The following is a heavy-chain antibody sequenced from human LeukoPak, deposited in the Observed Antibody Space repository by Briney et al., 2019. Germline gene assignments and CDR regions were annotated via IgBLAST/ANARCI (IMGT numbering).Heavy chain of an antibody. J-gene: IGHJ4*02. CDR2: ISGSGGST. CDR3: VKGSPLATGYFDY. D-gene: IGHD5-12*01. Sequence: GGSLRLSCAASGFTFSSYAMSWVRQAPGKELGWVSAISGSGGSTYYVDSVKGRFTISRDNSKNTLCLQMNSLRAEDTAIYYCVKGSPLATGYFDYWGQGTLVTVSS. V-gene: IGHV3-23*01. CDR1: GFTFSSYA.